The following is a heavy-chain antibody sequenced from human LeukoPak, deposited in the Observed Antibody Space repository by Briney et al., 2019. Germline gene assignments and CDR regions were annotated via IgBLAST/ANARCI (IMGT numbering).Heavy chain of an antibody. CDR1: GYTFTSYG. CDR2: ISTYNGNT. J-gene: IGHJ4*02. CDR3: ARGGGYSYGTIRGDFDY. V-gene: IGHV1-18*01. D-gene: IGHD5-18*01. Sequence: ASVKVSCKASGYTFTSYGISWVRQAPGQGLEWMGWISTYNGNTNYAQKLQGRVTITTDTSTSTAYMELRSLRSDDTALYYCARGGGYSYGTIRGDFDYWGQGTLVTVSS.